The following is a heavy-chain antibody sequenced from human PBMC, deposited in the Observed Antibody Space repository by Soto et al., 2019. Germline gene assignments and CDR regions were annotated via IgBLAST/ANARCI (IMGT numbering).Heavy chain of an antibody. Sequence: SVKVSCKASGGTFRNYAISWVRQAPGQGLEWMGGIIPIFGTANYAQKFQGRVTITADESTSTVYIDLNSLRFEDRAVYYCACRWLAGAPAATGPGDYGMDVWGQGTTVTVSS. CDR1: GGTFRNYA. V-gene: IGHV1-69*13. D-gene: IGHD2-2*01. J-gene: IGHJ6*02. CDR2: IIPIFGTA. CDR3: ACRWLAGAPAATGPGDYGMDV.